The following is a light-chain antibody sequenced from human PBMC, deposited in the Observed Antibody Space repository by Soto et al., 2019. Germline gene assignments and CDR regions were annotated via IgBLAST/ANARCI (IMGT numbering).Light chain of an antibody. CDR2: EVS. CDR3: TSYTTVSTVV. V-gene: IGLV2-14*01. J-gene: IGLJ2*01. CDR1: SGDVGSYNY. Sequence: QSALTQPASVSGSPGQSITISCTGTSGDVGSYNYLSWYQQRPGKAPKLLIYEVSNRPSGVSYRFSGPKSGNTASLTISTLQAEDEADYYCTSYTTVSTVVFGGGTKVTVL.